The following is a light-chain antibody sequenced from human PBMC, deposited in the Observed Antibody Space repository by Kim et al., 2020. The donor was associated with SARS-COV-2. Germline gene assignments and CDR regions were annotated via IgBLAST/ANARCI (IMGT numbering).Light chain of an antibody. J-gene: IGKJ4*01. CDR2: GAS. Sequence: PGERATLSGRASQSVRNNYLAWYQQKPGQSPRLLIYGASTRAAGIPDRFGGSGSGTDFSLTINGLEPEDFAVYYCQQYAATPALTFGGGTKLEI. V-gene: IGKV3-20*01. CDR3: QQYAATPALT. CDR1: QSVRNNY.